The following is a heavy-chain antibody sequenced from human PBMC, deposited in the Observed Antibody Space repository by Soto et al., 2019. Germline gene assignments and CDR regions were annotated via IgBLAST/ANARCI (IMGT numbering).Heavy chain of an antibody. CDR2: VFYGGNT. D-gene: IGHD5-18*01. J-gene: IGHJ6*02. Sequence: SETLSLTCSVSGVSISNYYWTWIRQSPGKGLEWIGYVFYGGNTNYNPSLKSRVTISVDRSKSQFSLMLSSVTAADTAVYYCARGRRGGYRYSLDVWGQGTTVTVSS. V-gene: IGHV4-59*01. CDR1: GVSISNYY. CDR3: ARGRRGGYRYSLDV.